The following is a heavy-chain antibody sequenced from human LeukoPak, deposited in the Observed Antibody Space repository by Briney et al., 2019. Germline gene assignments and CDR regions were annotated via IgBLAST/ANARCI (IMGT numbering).Heavy chain of an antibody. J-gene: IGHJ4*02. CDR3: ARDLRLLWFGESDY. V-gene: IGHV3-30*03. Sequence: PGGSLRLSCAASGLTFSSYGMHWGRQAPGKGLEWVAGISYDGSQYAASVKGRSTISRDNSKNTLYLHMNSLRAEDTAVYYCARDLRLLWFGESDYWGQGTLVTVSS. CDR1: GLTFSSYG. CDR2: ISYDGS. D-gene: IGHD3-10*01.